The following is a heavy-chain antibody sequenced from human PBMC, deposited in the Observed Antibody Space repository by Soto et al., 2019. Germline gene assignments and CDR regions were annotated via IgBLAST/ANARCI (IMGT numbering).Heavy chain of an antibody. Sequence: SETLSLTCTGSGGSISSGDYYWSWIRQPPGKGLEWIGYIYYSGGTYYNPSLKSRVTISVDTSKNQFSLKLSSVTAADTAVYYCAIDFGYSGYDSWFAPWGQVTLVTVS. D-gene: IGHD5-12*01. J-gene: IGHJ5*02. CDR2: IYYSGGT. CDR3: AIDFGYSGYDSWFAP. V-gene: IGHV4-30-4*01. CDR1: GGSISSGDYY.